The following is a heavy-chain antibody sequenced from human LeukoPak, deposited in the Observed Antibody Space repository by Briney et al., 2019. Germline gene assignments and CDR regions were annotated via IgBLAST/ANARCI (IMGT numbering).Heavy chain of an antibody. CDR3: AKASGILLWFGELPIRTYYFDY. CDR1: GFTFSSYA. Sequence: PGGSLRLSCAASGFTFSSYAMSWVRQAPGKGLEWVSAISGSGGSTYYADSVKGRFTTSRDNSKNTLYLQMNSLRAEDTAVYYCAKASGILLWFGELPIRTYYFDYWGQGTLVTVSS. V-gene: IGHV3-23*01. D-gene: IGHD3-10*01. J-gene: IGHJ4*02. CDR2: ISGSGGST.